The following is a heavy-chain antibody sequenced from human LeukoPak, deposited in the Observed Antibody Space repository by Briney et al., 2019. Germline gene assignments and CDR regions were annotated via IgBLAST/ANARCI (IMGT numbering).Heavy chain of an antibody. CDR2: IHYSGST. CDR3: ARGPMVGSLPKAAAGTYNWFDP. V-gene: IGHV4-39*07. J-gene: IGHJ5*02. CDR1: GGSITSRTYY. Sequence: PSETLSLTCTVSGGSITSRTYYWGWIRQPPGKGLEWIGSIHYSGSTYYSPSLKSRVTISVDTSKNQFSLKLSSVTVADTAVYYCARGPMVGSLPKAAAGTYNWFDPWGQGTLVTVSS. D-gene: IGHD6-13*01.